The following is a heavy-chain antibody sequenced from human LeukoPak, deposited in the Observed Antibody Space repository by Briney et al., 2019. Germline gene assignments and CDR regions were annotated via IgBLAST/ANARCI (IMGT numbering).Heavy chain of an antibody. D-gene: IGHD3-3*01. J-gene: IGHJ6*02. Sequence: SETLSLTCAVYVGSFSGYYWSWIRQPPGKGLEWIGEINHSGSTNYNPSLKSRVTISVDRSKNQFSLRLSSVTAADTAVYYCARLPGSAYDGFYYYYGMDVWGQGTTVTVSS. CDR2: INHSGST. CDR1: VGSFSGYY. CDR3: ARLPGSAYDGFYYYYGMDV. V-gene: IGHV4-34*01.